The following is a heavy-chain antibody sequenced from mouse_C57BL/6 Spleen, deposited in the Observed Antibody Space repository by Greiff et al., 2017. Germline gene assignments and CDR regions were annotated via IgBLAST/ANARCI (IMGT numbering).Heavy chain of an antibody. D-gene: IGHD2-2*01. CDR1: GYTFTDYE. CDR3: TRRGYDDAMDY. CDR2: IDPETGGT. V-gene: IGHV1-15*01. J-gene: IGHJ4*01. Sequence: VQLVESGAELVRPGASVTLSCKASGYTFTDYEMHWVKQTPVHGLEWIGAIDPETGGTAYNQKFKGKAILTADKSSSTAYMELRSLTSEDSAVYYCTRRGYDDAMDYWGQGTSVTVSS.